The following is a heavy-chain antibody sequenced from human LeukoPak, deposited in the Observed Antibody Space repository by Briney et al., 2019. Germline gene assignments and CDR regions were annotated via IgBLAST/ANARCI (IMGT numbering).Heavy chain of an antibody. CDR1: GYTFAGYY. D-gene: IGHD6-19*01. CDR3: ARDHKRQWLGDFDY. Sequence: GASVKVSCKASGYTFAGYYMHWVRQAPGQGLEWMGRINPNSGGTNYAQKFQGRVTMTRDTSISTAYMELSRLRSDDTAVYYCARDHKRQWLGDFDYWGQGTLVTVSS. J-gene: IGHJ4*02. V-gene: IGHV1-2*06. CDR2: INPNSGGT.